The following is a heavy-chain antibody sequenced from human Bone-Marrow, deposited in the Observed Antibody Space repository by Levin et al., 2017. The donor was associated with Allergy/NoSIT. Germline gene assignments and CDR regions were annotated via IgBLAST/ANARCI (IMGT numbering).Heavy chain of an antibody. Sequence: GGSLRLSCAASGLTFHNYAMSWVRQAPGKGLEWVSGMSGSGDTTSYADSVKGRFSIFRDNSKNILYLQMNSLRADDTAVYYCGKAYYHTSVYYYYGMDVWGQGTTVTVSS. CDR3: GKAYYHTSVYYYYGMDV. D-gene: IGHD3-10*01. CDR1: GLTFHNYA. CDR2: MSGSGDTT. V-gene: IGHV3-23*01. J-gene: IGHJ6*02.